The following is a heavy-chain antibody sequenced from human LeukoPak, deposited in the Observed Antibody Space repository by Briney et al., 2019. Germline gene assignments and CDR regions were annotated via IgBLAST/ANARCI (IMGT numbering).Heavy chain of an antibody. J-gene: IGHJ5*02. V-gene: IGHV4-61*01. CDR2: IYYSGST. Sequence: SETLSLTCSVSGGSVSSSSYYWSWIRQPPGKGLEWIGYIYYSGSTNYNPSLKSRVTISVDTSKNQYSLKLSSVTAADTAVYYCARAEREFDPWGQGTLVTVSS. CDR3: ARAEREFDP. CDR1: GGSVSSSSYY. D-gene: IGHD1-1*01.